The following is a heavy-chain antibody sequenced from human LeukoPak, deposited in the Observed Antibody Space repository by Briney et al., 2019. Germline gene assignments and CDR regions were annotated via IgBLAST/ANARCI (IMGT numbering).Heavy chain of an antibody. CDR3: ARVPHAMVRGVIITEFYFDY. Sequence: GGSLRLSCAASGFTVITNDMTWVRQAPGKGLEWVSVLYSDGNTKYADSVQGRFTISRDNAKNSLYLQMNSLRAEDTAVYYCARVPHAMVRGVIITEFYFDYWGQGTLVTVSS. CDR1: GFTVITND. V-gene: IGHV3-53*01. J-gene: IGHJ4*02. D-gene: IGHD3-10*01. CDR2: LYSDGNT.